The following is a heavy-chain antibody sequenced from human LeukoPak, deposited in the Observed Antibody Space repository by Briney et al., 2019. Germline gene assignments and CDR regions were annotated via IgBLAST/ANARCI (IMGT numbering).Heavy chain of an antibody. CDR2: IGGRGGST. CDR1: GFVFSSYT. CDR3: AKEGGA. V-gene: IGHV3-23*01. Sequence: GGSLRLSCEASGFVFSSYTMTWVRQAPGQGLEWVSAIGGRGGSTYYADSVKGRVTISRDNSKNTVSLQMNSLRSADTATYYCAKEGGAWGQGTLVVVSS. D-gene: IGHD3-16*01. J-gene: IGHJ5*02.